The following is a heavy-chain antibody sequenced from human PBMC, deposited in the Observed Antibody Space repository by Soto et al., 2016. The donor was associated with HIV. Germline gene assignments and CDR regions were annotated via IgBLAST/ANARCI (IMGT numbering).Heavy chain of an antibody. V-gene: IGHV3-15*01. CDR3: TTDMILWFGXRHTPTT. J-gene: IGHJ4*02. D-gene: IGHD3-10*01. CDR2: IKSKTDGESI. Sequence: EVQLVESGGGLVKPGGSLRLSCRGSGFTFSNAWMSWVRQAPGKGLEWVGHIKSKTDGESIDYTAPVKGRFIISRHDSENTLYLQMNSLENRGHSHVLCTTDMILWFGXRHTPTTWGQGTLVHRLL. CDR1: GFTFSNAW.